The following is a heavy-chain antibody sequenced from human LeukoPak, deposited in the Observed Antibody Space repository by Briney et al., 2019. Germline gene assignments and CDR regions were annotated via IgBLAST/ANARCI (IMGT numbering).Heavy chain of an antibody. V-gene: IGHV1-24*01. CDR1: GYTLTELS. J-gene: IGHJ4*02. CDR3: ATADTGSYFDY. CDR2: FDPEDGET. D-gene: IGHD5-18*01. Sequence: ASVKVSFKVSGYTLTELSMHWVRQAPGKGGEWMGGFDPEDGETIYTQKFQGRVTMTEDTSTDTAYMELSSLRSEDTAVYYCATADTGSYFDYWGQGTLVTVSS.